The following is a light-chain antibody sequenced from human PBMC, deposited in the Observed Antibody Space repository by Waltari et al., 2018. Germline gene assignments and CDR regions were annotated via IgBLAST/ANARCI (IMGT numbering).Light chain of an antibody. CDR1: QNIDTF. J-gene: IGKJ2*01. Sequence: DIQLTQSPSSLSASVGDRVTITFRASQNIDTFLNWYQQRPGKAPKVLIYGASSLQSGVPSRFSGSGSGTHFTLTISSLQPDDFATYFCQQSHTMMYTFGQGTKWEIK. CDR3: QQSHTMMYT. CDR2: GAS. V-gene: IGKV1-39*01.